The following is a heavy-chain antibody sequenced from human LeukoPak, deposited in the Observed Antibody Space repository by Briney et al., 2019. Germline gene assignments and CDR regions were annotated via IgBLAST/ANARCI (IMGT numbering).Heavy chain of an antibody. CDR1: GGSFSGYY. V-gene: IGHV4-34*01. D-gene: IGHD1-7*01. CDR3: ARGTTGTTFDY. CDR2: INHSGST. J-gene: IGHJ4*02. Sequence: SETQSLTCAVYGGSFSGYYWSWIRQPPGKGLEWIGEINHSGSTYYNPSLKSRVTISVDRSKNQFSLKLSSVTAADTAVYYCARGTTGTTFDYWGQGTLVTVSS.